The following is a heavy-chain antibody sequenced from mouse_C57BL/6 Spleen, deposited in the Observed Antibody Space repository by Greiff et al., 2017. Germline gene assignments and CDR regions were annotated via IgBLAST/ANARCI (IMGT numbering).Heavy chain of an antibody. CDR3: ARDSDYYKGYFDY. V-gene: IGHV1-81*01. J-gene: IGHJ2*01. Sequence: VQLQESGAELARPGASVKLSCKASGYTFPSYGISWVKQRTGQGLEWIGEIYPRSGNTYYNEKFKGKATLTADKSSSTAYMELRSLTSEDSAVYFCARDSDYYKGYFDYWGQGTTLTVSS. CDR2: IYPRSGNT. CDR1: GYTFPSYG. D-gene: IGHD2-12*01.